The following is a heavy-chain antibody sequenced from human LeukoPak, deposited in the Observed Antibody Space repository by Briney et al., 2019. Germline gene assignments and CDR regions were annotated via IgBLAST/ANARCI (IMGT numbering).Heavy chain of an antibody. CDR1: GGSISSYY. J-gene: IGHJ4*02. CDR2: IYYSGST. D-gene: IGHD6-19*01. CDR3: ARGASGWSRSNFDY. Sequence: PSETLSLTCTVSGGSISSYYWSWIRQPPGKGLEWIGSIYYSGSTNYNPSLKSRVTISVDTSKNQFSLNLTSVTAADTAVYYCARGASGWSRSNFDYWGQGTLVTVSS. V-gene: IGHV4-59*01.